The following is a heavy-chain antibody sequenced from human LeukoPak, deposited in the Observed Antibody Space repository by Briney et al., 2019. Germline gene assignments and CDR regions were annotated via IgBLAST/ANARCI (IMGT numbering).Heavy chain of an antibody. J-gene: IGHJ4*02. CDR3: ARTMGGSYNY. CDR2: IYSGGST. V-gene: IGHV3-66*01. Sequence: GGSLRVSCAASGFTVSSNYMSWVRQAPGKGLEWVSVIYSGGSTYYADSVKGRFTISRDNSKNTLYLQMNSLRAEDTAVYYCARTMGGSYNYWGQGTLVTVSS. D-gene: IGHD1-26*01. CDR1: GFTVSSNY.